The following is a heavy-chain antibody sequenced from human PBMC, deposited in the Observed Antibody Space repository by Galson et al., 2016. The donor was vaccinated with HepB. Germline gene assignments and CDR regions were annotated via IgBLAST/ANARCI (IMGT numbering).Heavy chain of an antibody. CDR1: GFTFSDAW. Sequence: SLRLSCAASGFTFSDAWMSWVRQAPGKGLEWVGVIATKAGGEITDYGAPVKGRFPFSRDHSKNTLYLQMDSVKSEDTAPYYCCRMVRGHENSFDIWGQGTTVIVSS. CDR3: CRMVRGHENSFDI. V-gene: IGHV3-15*04. J-gene: IGHJ3*02. CDR2: IATKAGGEIT. D-gene: IGHD3-10*01.